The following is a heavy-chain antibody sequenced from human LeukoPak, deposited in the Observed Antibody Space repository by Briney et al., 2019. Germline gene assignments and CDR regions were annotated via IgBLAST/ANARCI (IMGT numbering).Heavy chain of an antibody. V-gene: IGHV3-21*01. D-gene: IGHD3-22*01. CDR2: ISSSGASI. CDR3: APICSSGNCFQTRFDY. J-gene: IGHJ4*02. Sequence: PGGSLRLSCAASGFTFSSYSMNWVRQAPGKGLEWVSCISSSGASIYYAGSVKGRFTVSRDNAKNSLYLQMNSLGVEDTAMYYCAPICSSGNCFQTRFDYWGQGTLVTVSS. CDR1: GFTFSSYS.